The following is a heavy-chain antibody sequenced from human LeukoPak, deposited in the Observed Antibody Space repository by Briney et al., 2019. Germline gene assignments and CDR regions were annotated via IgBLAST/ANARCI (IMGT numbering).Heavy chain of an antibody. D-gene: IGHD6-13*01. CDR3: ARGPFIAAAGI. V-gene: IGHV1-69*13. CDR2: IIPIFGTA. Sequence: SVKVSCKASGGTFSSYAISWGRQAPGQGLEWMGGIIPIFGTANYAQTFQGRVTITADESTSTAYMELSSLRSEDTAVYYCARGPFIAAAGIWGQGTLVTVSS. J-gene: IGHJ4*02. CDR1: GGTFSSYA.